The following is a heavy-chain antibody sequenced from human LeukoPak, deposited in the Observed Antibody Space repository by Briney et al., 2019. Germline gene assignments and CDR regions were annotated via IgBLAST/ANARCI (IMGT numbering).Heavy chain of an antibody. J-gene: IGHJ4*02. D-gene: IGHD3-10*01. CDR1: GFPFKNNV. CDR3: AKTFPYGTTWFGFCDY. V-gene: IGHV3-23*01. CDR2: ISASGGST. Sequence: RGSLRLSCAASGFPFKNNVMSWVRQAPGRGLEWLSAISASGGSTYYADSVTGRFTISRDNSNNMLYLQMNSLRAEDTAVYYCAKTFPYGTTWFGFCDYWGQGALVTVSS.